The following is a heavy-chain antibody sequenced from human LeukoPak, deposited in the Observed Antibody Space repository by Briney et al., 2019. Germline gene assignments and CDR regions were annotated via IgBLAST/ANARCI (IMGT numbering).Heavy chain of an antibody. D-gene: IGHD3-3*01. J-gene: IGHJ4*02. CDR2: LSHSGGT. CDR1: GYSISIGYY. CDR3: ARDSTAWSGYSPFYFDY. Sequence: PSETLSLTCAVSGYSISIGYYWGWIRQPPGKGLEWLGSLSHSGGTYYNPSLKSRVTISVDTSQNQFSLNLSSVTAADTAVYFCARDSTAWSGYSPFYFDYWGQGILVTVSS. V-gene: IGHV4-38-2*02.